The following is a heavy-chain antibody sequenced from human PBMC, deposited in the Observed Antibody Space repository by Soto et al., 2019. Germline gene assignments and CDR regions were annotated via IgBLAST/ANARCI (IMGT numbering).Heavy chain of an antibody. V-gene: IGHV3-30*18. CDR2: TSDDGSKR. CDR3: AKGSPESSWLV. CDR1: GFTFSDYA. Sequence: VQLVESGGGAVLAGMSLRLSCAGSGFTFSDYAMYWVRQAPGKGLEWVAVTSDDGSKRYYTESVKGRFTITRDNSKNALYLQMNSLRREDTAVDYCAKGSPESSWLVWGQGTLVAAFS. D-gene: IGHD6-19*01. J-gene: IGHJ4*02.